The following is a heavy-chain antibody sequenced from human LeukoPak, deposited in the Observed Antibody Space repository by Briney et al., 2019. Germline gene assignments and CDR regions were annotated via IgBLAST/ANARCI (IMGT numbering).Heavy chain of an antibody. CDR2: ISSSGSTR. D-gene: IGHD3-10*01. V-gene: IGHV3-48*03. CDR3: ARTEKYFGSGSYDC. CDR1: GFTFSSYE. J-gene: IGHJ4*02. Sequence: GGSLGLSCAPSGFTFSSYEMNWVPQAPGNGLERVSYISSSGSTRYHADSVKGRFTISRDNAKNSLYLQMNNLRAEDTAMYYCARTEKYFGSGSYDCWGQGTLVTVSS.